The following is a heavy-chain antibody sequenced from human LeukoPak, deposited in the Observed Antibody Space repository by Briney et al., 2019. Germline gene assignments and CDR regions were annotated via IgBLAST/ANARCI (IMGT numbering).Heavy chain of an antibody. CDR1: GGSFSGYY. CDR2: INHSGST. V-gene: IGHV4-34*01. CDR3: ASRYSSGWYGVDY. J-gene: IGHJ4*02. D-gene: IGHD6-19*01. Sequence: SETLSLTCAVYGGSFSGYYWSWIRQPPGKGLEWNGEINHSGSTNYNPSLKSRVTISVDTSKNQFSLKLSSVTAADTAVYYCASRYSSGWYGVDYWGQGTLVTVSS.